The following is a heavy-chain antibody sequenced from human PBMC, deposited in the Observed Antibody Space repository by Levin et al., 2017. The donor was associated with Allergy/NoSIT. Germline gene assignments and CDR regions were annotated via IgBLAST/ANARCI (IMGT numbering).Heavy chain of an antibody. V-gene: IGHV3-23*01. Sequence: GESLKISCAASGFTFSSYAMSWVRQAPGKGLEWVSAISGSGGSTYYADSVKGRFTISRDNSKNTLYLQMNSLRAEDTAVYYCAKDIWSVAAATLFDYWGQGTLVTVSS. D-gene: IGHD6-19*01. CDR2: ISGSGGST. CDR3: AKDIWSVAAATLFDY. J-gene: IGHJ4*02. CDR1: GFTFSSYA.